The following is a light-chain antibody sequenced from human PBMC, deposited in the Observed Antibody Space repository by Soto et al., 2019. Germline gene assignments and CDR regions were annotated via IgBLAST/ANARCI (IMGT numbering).Light chain of an antibody. CDR3: CSYAGSSTLYV. V-gene: IGLV2-23*01. CDR1: SSYVGSYNL. J-gene: IGLJ1*01. Sequence: QSALTQPASVSGSPGQSITISCTGTSSYVGSYNLVSWYQQHPGKATKLMIYEGSKRPSGVSNRFSGSKSGNTASLTISGLQAEDEADYYCCSYAGSSTLYVFGTGTKLTVL. CDR2: EGS.